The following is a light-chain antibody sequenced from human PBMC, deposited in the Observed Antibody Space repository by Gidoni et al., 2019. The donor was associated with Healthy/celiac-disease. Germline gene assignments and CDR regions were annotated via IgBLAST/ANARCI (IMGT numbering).Light chain of an antibody. Sequence: QSALTQPPSASGSPGQSVTISCTGTSSDVGGYNYVSWYQQLPGKAPKLMIYEVSKRPSGVPDRFSGSKSGNTASLTVSGLQAEDEADYYCSSWGGSKNRYVIFGGGTKLTVL. CDR2: EVS. V-gene: IGLV2-8*01. CDR3: SSWGGSKNRYVI. CDR1: SSDVGGYNY. J-gene: IGLJ2*01.